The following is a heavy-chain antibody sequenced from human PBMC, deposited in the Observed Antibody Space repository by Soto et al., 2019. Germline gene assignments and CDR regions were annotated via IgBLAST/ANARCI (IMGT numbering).Heavy chain of an antibody. CDR2: INYNGGTT. J-gene: IGHJ4*02. Sequence: ESGGGLVQPGGSLRLSCSASGFPFSNHAMHWVRQAPGKGLEYVSAINYNGGTTYYVDSVKGRFTISRDNSKNTLYLQMSSLKVEDTAMYHCVTWGGIEARNLDHWGQGTLVTVSS. CDR3: VTWGGIEARNLDH. CDR1: GFPFSNHA. D-gene: IGHD6-6*01. V-gene: IGHV3-64D*06.